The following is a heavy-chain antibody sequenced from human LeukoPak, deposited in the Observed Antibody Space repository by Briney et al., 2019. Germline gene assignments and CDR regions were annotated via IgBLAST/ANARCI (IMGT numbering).Heavy chain of an antibody. D-gene: IGHD6-13*01. J-gene: IGHJ3*02. CDR2: IYYSGST. CDR3: ARHYIAAGGGDAFDI. V-gene: IGHV4-59*08. CDR1: GGSMRSYY. Sequence: SETLSLTCTVSGGSMRSYYWSWIRQPAGKGLEWIGYIYYSGSTNYNPSLKSRVTISVDTSKNQFSLKLSSVTAADTAVYYCARHYIAAGGGDAFDIWGQGRMVTVSS.